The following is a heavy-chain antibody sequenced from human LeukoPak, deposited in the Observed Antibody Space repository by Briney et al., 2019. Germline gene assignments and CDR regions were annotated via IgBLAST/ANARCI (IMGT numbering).Heavy chain of an antibody. J-gene: IGHJ4*02. CDR2: INPSGGST. V-gene: IGHV1-46*01. Sequence: ASVKVSCKASGGTFSSYAISWVRPAPGQGLEWMGIINPSGGSTSYAQKFQGRVTMTRDTSTNTVYMELSSLRSEDTSVYFCARATLSDYYFNYWGQGTLVTVSS. CDR3: ARATLSDYYFNY. CDR1: GGTFSSYA.